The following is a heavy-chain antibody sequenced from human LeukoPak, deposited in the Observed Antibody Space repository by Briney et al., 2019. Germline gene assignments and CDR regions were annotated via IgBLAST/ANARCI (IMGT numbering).Heavy chain of an antibody. Sequence: GASVKVSCMASGYTFTDYHIHWVRQAPGQGLEWLGWINPKKGDTGYSERIEGRVTMTRDTSISTVYMELRSLTSNDAAVYYFARDAGPAFGWAFDLWGLGTLVTVSS. J-gene: IGHJ4*02. CDR1: GYTFTDYH. CDR3: ARDAGPAFGWAFDL. D-gene: IGHD3-16*01. V-gene: IGHV1-2*02. CDR2: INPKKGDT.